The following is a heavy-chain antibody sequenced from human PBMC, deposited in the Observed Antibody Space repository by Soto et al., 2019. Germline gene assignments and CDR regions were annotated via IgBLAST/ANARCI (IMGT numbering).Heavy chain of an antibody. CDR1: GGSFSGYY. Sequence: SETLSLTCAVYGGSFSGYYWSWIRQPPGKGLEWIGEINHSGRTNYNPSLKSRVTISGDTSKNQFSLKLSSVTAADTAVYYCARGPDMANYDYWGQGTLVTVSS. CDR2: INHSGRT. D-gene: IGHD2-15*01. J-gene: IGHJ4*02. CDR3: ARGPDMANYDY. V-gene: IGHV4-34*01.